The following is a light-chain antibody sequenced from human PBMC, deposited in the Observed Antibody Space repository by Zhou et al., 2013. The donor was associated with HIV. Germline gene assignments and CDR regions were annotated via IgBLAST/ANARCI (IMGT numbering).Light chain of an antibody. CDR2: GAS. J-gene: IGKJ1*01. CDR1: QSVSNNY. CDR3: QYYGGSPRT. V-gene: IGKV3-20*01. Sequence: EIVLTQSPGTLSLSPGERATLSCRASQSVSNNYLAWYQQKPGQAPRLLIYGASSRAAGIPDRFSGSGSGTDFTLSIYSLEPEDFAVYYCQYYGGSPRTFGQGTKVEI.